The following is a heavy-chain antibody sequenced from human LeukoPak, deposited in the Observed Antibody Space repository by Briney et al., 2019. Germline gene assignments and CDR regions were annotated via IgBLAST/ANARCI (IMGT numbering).Heavy chain of an antibody. CDR1: GYTFTGYY. CDR3: ARDFVAGSGSYTNWFDP. D-gene: IGHD3-10*01. J-gene: IGHJ5*02. Sequence: ASVKVSCKASGYTFTGYYMHWVRQAPGQGLEWMGWINPNSGGTNYAQKFQGRVTMTRDTSISTAYMELSRPRSDDTAVYYCARDFVAGSGSYTNWFDPWGQGTLVTVSS. V-gene: IGHV1-2*02. CDR2: INPNSGGT.